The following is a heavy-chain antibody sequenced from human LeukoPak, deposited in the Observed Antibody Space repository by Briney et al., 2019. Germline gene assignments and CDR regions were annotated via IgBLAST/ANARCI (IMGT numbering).Heavy chain of an antibody. CDR3: ARLLSPSVPYFDY. V-gene: IGHV4-59*01. D-gene: IGHD3-16*02. CDR2: IYYSGST. Sequence: SETLSLTCTVSGGSISSYYWSWIRQPPGKGLEWIGYIYYSGSTNYNPSLKSRVTISVDTSKNQFSLKLSSVTAADTAVYYCARLLSPSVPYFDYWGQGTLVTVSS. CDR1: GGSISSYY. J-gene: IGHJ4*02.